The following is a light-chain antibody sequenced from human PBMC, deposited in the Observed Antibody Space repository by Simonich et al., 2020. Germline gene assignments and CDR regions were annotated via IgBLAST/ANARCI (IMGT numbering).Light chain of an antibody. Sequence: QSALTHPDSVSGSPGPSITISCTGTRSEFGGINYGSWYHLHPGKAPKLMIYDVSKRPAGVANRFCGSKSGNTASLTISGLQAEDEAEYYCSSYTSSSIVVFGGGTKLTVL. V-gene: IGLV2-14*01. J-gene: IGLJ2*01. CDR3: SSYTSSSIVV. CDR2: DVS. CDR1: RSEFGGINY.